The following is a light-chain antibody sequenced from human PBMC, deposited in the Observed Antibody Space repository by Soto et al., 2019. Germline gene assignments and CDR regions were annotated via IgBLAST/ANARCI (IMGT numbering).Light chain of an antibody. CDR3: SSYTSSSTVV. CDR2: EVS. Sequence: QSALTHPASVSGSPGQSITISCTGTSSDVGGYDFVSWYQQHPGKAPKLMIYEVSNRPSGVSNRFSGSKSGNTASLTISGLQAADEAAYYCSSYTSSSTVVFGGGTKLTVL. V-gene: IGLV2-14*01. CDR1: SSDVGGYDF. J-gene: IGLJ2*01.